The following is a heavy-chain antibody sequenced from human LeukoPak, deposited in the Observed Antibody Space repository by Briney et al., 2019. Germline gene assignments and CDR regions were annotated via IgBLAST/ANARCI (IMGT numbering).Heavy chain of an antibody. V-gene: IGHV3-30*14. CDR3: ARSYCSGGSCYSGGMDV. CDR1: GFTFSSYA. J-gene: IGHJ6*02. D-gene: IGHD2-15*01. Sequence: PGGSLRLSCAASGFTFSSYAMHWVRQAPGKGLEWVAVISYDGSNKYYADSVKGRFTISRHNSKNTLYLQMNSLRAEDTAVYYCARSYCSGGSCYSGGMDVWGQGTTVTVSS. CDR2: ISYDGSNK.